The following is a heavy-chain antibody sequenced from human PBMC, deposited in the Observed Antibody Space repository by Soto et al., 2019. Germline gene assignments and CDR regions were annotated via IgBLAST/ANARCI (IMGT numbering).Heavy chain of an antibody. V-gene: IGHV1-3*01. J-gene: IGHJ5*02. D-gene: IGHD3-22*01. Sequence: QVQLVQSGAEVKKPGASVKVSCKASGYTFTTYAMHWVRQAPGQRLEWMGWINAGNGNTKYSQKLQGRVTMTADTSTSTAYMELRSLRSDDTAVFYCARVGYSDSSTYSRINWFDPWGQGTLVTVSS. CDR2: INAGNGNT. CDR1: GYTFTTYA. CDR3: ARVGYSDSSTYSRINWFDP.